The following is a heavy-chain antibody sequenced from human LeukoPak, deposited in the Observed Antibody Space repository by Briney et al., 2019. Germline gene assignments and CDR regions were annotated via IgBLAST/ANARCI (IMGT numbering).Heavy chain of an antibody. CDR1: GFTFDDYT. V-gene: IGHV3-30*18. D-gene: IGHD3-16*01. Sequence: GGSLRLSCAASGFTFDDYTMHWVRQAPGKGLEWVATITYDGSSEYYADSVKDRFTVSRDNSKNTLYLQMSSLKTEDTAVYYCAKRGDGGHKSLEYWGQGTLVIVSS. J-gene: IGHJ4*02. CDR2: ITYDGSSE. CDR3: AKRGDGGHKSLEY.